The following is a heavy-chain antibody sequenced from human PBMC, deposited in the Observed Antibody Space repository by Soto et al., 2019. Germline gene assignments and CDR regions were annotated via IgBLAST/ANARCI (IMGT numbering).Heavy chain of an antibody. CDR2: ISGYNGNT. CDR3: AREGEMPYYYYGMDV. Sequence: QVQLVQSGAEVKKPGASVKVSCKSSGYTFTTYGISWVRQAPGQGLEWMGWISGYNGNTKYAQKFQGRVTXTXXXSXXTAYMDLGSLRSDDTAVYYCAREGEMPYYYYGMDVWGQGTTVTVYS. V-gene: IGHV1-18*01. CDR1: GYTFTTYG. J-gene: IGHJ6*02. D-gene: IGHD3-16*01.